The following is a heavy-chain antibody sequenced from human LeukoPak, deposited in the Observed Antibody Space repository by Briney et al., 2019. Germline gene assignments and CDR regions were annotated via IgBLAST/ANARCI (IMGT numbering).Heavy chain of an antibody. CDR1: GFTFSSYA. CDR2: ISGSGGST. Sequence: GGSLRLSCAASGFTFSSYAMSWVRQAPGKGLEWVSAISGSGGSTYYADSVKGRFTISRDNSKNTLYLQMNSLRAEDTAVYYCAKDLMQQWLVVAEYFQHWGQGTLVTVSS. J-gene: IGHJ1*01. V-gene: IGHV3-23*01. D-gene: IGHD6-19*01. CDR3: AKDLMQQWLVVAEYFQH.